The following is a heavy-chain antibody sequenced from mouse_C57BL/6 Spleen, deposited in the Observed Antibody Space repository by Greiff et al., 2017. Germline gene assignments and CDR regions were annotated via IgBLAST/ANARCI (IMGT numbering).Heavy chain of an antibody. CDR2: IDPSDSYT. J-gene: IGHJ3*01. CDR3: AGGPYGNFAWFAY. V-gene: IGHV1-69*01. CDR1: GYTFTSYW. D-gene: IGHD2-1*01. Sequence: QVQLQQPGAELVMPGASVQLSCKASGYTFTSYWMHWVKQRPGQGLEWIGEIDPSDSYTNYNQKFKGKSTLTVDKSSSTAYMQLSSLTSEDSAVYYCAGGPYGNFAWFAYWGQGTLVTVSA.